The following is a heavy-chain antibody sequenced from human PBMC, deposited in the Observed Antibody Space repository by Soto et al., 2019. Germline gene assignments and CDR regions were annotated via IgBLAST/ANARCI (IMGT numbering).Heavy chain of an antibody. CDR1: GFTFSSYG. CDR3: ARDRVEQWLVAHYYYGMDV. CDR2: IWYDGSNK. V-gene: IGHV3-33*01. Sequence: GGSLRLSFAASGFTFSSYGMHWVRQAPGKGLEWVAVIWYDGSNKYYADSVKGRFTISRDNSKNTLYLQMNSLRAEDTAVYYCARDRVEQWLVAHYYYGMDVWGQGTTVTVSS. J-gene: IGHJ6*02. D-gene: IGHD6-19*01.